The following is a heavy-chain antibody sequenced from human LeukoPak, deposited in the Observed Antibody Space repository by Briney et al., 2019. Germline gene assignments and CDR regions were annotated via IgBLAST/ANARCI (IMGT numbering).Heavy chain of an antibody. V-gene: IGHV1-46*01. D-gene: IGHD3-3*01. Sequence: ASVKVSCKASGYXFTSYYMHWVRQAPGQGLEWMGIINPSGGSTSYAQKFQGRVTMTRDTSTSTVYMELSSLRSEDMAVYYCARGSSLPTIFGVVTPFDYWGQGTLVTVSS. CDR1: GYXFTSYY. J-gene: IGHJ4*02. CDR3: ARGSSLPTIFGVVTPFDY. CDR2: INPSGGST.